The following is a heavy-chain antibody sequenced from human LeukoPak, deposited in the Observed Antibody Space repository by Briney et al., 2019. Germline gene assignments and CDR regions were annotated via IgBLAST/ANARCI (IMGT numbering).Heavy chain of an antibody. D-gene: IGHD3-22*01. CDR1: GFTFSSYW. J-gene: IGHJ4*02. V-gene: IGHV3-74*01. Sequence: HPGGSLRLSCAASGFTFSSYWMHWVRQAPGKGLVWVSRISSDGSSTSYADSVKGRFTISRDNAKNRLYLQMNSLRAEDTAVYFCASGYYYNSLGDYWGQGTLVTVSS. CDR3: ASGYYYNSLGDY. CDR2: ISSDGSST.